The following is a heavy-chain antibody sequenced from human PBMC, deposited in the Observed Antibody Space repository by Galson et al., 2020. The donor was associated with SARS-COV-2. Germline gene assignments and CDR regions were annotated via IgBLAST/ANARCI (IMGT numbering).Heavy chain of an antibody. J-gene: IGHJ5*02. D-gene: IGHD6-13*01. CDR2: ISSSSSYI. Sequence: GESLKISCAAPGFTFSSYSMNWVRQAPGKGLEWVSSISSSSSYIYYADPVKGRFTISRDNAKNSLPLQMNSLRAEDTAVYYCARGFSISWYADWFDPWGQGTLVTVSS. CDR3: ARGFSISWYADWFDP. V-gene: IGHV3-21*01. CDR1: GFTFSSYS.